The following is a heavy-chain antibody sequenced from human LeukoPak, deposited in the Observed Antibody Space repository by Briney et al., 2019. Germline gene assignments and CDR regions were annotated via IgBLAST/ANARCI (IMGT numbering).Heavy chain of an antibody. J-gene: IGHJ4*02. CDR2: IYPGDSAT. Sequence: PGEAKNTSNKASGYSFTSYWIGWVQPMPGKGLEGMGIIYPGDSATRYSQSSQGQVTISADKSISTAYLQWSSLKASDTAMYYCARRRGGSLTDSDYWGQGTLVTVSS. V-gene: IGHV5-51*07. CDR1: GYSFTSYW. D-gene: IGHD1-20*01. CDR3: ARRRGGSLTDSDY.